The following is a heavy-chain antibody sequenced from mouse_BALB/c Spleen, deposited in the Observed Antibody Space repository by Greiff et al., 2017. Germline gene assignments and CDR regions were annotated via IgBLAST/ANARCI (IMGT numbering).Heavy chain of an antibody. CDR2: IFPGTGTT. J-gene: IGHJ2*01. D-gene: IGHD2-1*01. Sequence: QVQLQQSGAELVKPGASVKLSCKTSGYTFTSYWIQWVKQRPGQGLGWIGEIFPGTGTTYYNEKFKGKATLTIDTSSSTAYMQLSSLTSEDSAVYFCARRAISYGNQPYYFDYWGQGTTLTVSS. V-gene: IGHV1S132*01. CDR3: ARRAISYGNQPYYFDY. CDR1: GYTFTSYW.